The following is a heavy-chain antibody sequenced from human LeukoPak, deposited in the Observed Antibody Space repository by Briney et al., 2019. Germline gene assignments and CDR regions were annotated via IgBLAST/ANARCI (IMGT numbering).Heavy chain of an antibody. D-gene: IGHD5-18*01. Sequence: PGGSLRLSCAASGFTFSSYWMSWVRQAPGKGLEWVANIKQGGSEKYYVDSVKGRFTISRDNAKNSLFLQMNSLRAEDTAVYYCARDRGWIQHDIWGQGTMVTVSS. CDR3: ARDRGWIQHDI. CDR2: IKQGGSEK. J-gene: IGHJ3*02. CDR1: GFTFSSYW. V-gene: IGHV3-7*01.